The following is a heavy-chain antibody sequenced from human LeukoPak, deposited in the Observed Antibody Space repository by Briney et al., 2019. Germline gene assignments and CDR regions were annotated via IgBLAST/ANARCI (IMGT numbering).Heavy chain of an antibody. D-gene: IGHD2-2*01. CDR2: IRSSGGST. CDR1: GFTFSSYA. CDR3: AKGGFCTSTTCSYYYGMDV. V-gene: IGHV3-23*01. Sequence: GSLRLSCAASGFTFSSYAMSWVRQAPGKGLEWVSAIRSSGGSTYYADSVKGRFTISRDNSKNTLYLQMNSLRAEDTAVYYCAKGGFCTSTTCSYYYGMDVWGQGTTVTVSS. J-gene: IGHJ6*02.